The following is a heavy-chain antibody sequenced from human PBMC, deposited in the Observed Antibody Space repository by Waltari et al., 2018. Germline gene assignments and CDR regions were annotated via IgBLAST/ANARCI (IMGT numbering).Heavy chain of an antibody. V-gene: IGHV1-8*01. CDR2: RNQKSGKT. CDR3: ARLGTLRHPLSPYYYGMDV. Sequence: QVQLVQSGAEVKKPGASVKVSCKASGYTFTSYDINWVRQATGQGLEWMGWRNQKSGKTGYAQKFQGRATMTRNTSISKAYMELSSLRSEDTAVYYCARLGTLRHPLSPYYYGMDVWGQGTTVTVSS. CDR1: GYTFTSYD. J-gene: IGHJ6*02. D-gene: IGHD3-16*01.